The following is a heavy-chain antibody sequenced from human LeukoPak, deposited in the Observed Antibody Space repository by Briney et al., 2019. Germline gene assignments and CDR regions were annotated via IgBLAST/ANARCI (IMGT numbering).Heavy chain of an antibody. CDR2: IYTSGST. CDR3: ARDMTTVTPGWFDP. Sequence: PSETLSLTCTVSGGSISGGSYYWSWIRQPAGKGLEWIGRIYTSGSTNYNPSLKSRDTISVDTSKNQFSLKLSSVTAADTAVYYCARDMTTVTPGWFDPWGQGTLVTVSS. CDR1: GGSISGGSYY. D-gene: IGHD4-11*01. V-gene: IGHV4-61*02. J-gene: IGHJ5*02.